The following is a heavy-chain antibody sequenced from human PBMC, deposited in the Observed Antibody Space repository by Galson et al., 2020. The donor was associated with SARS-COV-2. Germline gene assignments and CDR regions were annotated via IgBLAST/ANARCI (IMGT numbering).Heavy chain of an antibody. J-gene: IGHJ5*02. CDR3: ARDTSDYSEWFDP. CDR2: ISAYNGNT. Sequence: ASVKVSCKASGYTFTSYGISWVRQAPGQGLEWMGWISAYNGNTNYAQKLQGRVTMTTDTSTSTAYMELRSLRYDDTAVYYCARDTSDYSEWFDPWGQEPWSPSPQ. CDR1: GYTFTSYG. D-gene: IGHD4-17*01. V-gene: IGHV1-18*01.